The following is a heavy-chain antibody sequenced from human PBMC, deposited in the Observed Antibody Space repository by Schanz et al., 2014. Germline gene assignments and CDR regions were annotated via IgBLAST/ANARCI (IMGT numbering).Heavy chain of an antibody. J-gene: IGHJ4*02. V-gene: IGHV3-11*05. Sequence: QVQLVESGGGLDKPGGSLRLSCAASGFTFSDYYMSWIRQAPGKGLEWVSYVSSSSSYTHYADSVKGRFTISRDNAKNSLYLQMNSLRAEDTAVYYCARPPHDSSGYYPFDYWGQGTLVTVSS. CDR3: ARPPHDSSGYYPFDY. CDR2: VSSSSSYT. D-gene: IGHD3-22*01. CDR1: GFTFSDYY.